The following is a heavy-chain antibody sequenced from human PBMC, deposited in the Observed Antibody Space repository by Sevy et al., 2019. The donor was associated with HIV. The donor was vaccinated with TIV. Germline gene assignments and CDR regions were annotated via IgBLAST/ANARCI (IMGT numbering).Heavy chain of an antibody. Sequence: GGSLRLSCAASGLTFSNAWMSWVRQAPGKGLEWVGRIKTKTDGGTIYYAAPVKGRFTISRDDSKNTLYLQMNSLKAEDTATYYCATDSKKGGISVILDYWGHGTLVTVSS. J-gene: IGHJ4*01. CDR2: IKTKTDGGTI. CDR1: GLTFSNAW. D-gene: IGHD2-21*01. V-gene: IGHV3-15*01. CDR3: ATDSKKGGISVILDY.